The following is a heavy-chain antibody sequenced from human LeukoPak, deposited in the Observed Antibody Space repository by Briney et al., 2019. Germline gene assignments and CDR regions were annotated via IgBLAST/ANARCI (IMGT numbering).Heavy chain of an antibody. CDR2: IYTSGST. CDR1: GGSISSGSYY. CDR3: ARDLGSYSSGSSPWYYYYYMDV. J-gene: IGHJ6*03. D-gene: IGHD6-19*01. V-gene: IGHV4-61*02. Sequence: SETLSLTCTVSGGSISSGSYYWSWIRQPAGKGLEWIGRIYTSGSTNYNPSLKSRVTISVDTSKNQFSLKLSSVTAADTAVYYCARDLGSYSSGSSPWYYYYYMDVWGKGTTVTVSS.